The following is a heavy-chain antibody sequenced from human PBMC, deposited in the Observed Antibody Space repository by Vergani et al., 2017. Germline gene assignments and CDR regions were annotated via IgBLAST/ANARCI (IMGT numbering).Heavy chain of an antibody. CDR3: ARGPVFWSGYSKHAFDI. V-gene: IGHV5-51*01. CDR2: IYPGDSDT. Sequence: EVQLVQSGAEVKTPGESLKISCKGSGYSFTSYWIGWVRQMPGKGLEWMGIIYPGDSDTSYSPSFQVQVTISASKSISTAYLQWSSLKASDTAMYYCARGPVFWSGYSKHAFDIWGQGTMVTVSS. CDR1: GYSFTSYW. D-gene: IGHD3-3*01. J-gene: IGHJ3*02.